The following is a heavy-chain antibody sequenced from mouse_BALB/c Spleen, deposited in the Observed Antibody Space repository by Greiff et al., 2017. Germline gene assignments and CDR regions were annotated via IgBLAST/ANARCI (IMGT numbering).Heavy chain of an antibody. D-gene: IGHD1-1*01. V-gene: IGHV1-69*02. CDR1: GYTFTSYW. J-gene: IGHJ3*01. Sequence: VQLQQPGAELVKPGASVKLSCKASGYTFTSYWMHWVKQRPGQGLEWIGEIDPSDSYTNYNQKFKGKATLTVDKSSSTAYMQLSSLTSEDSAVYYCARRERYYGSSYLAYWGQGTLVTVSA. CDR3: ARRERYYGSSYLAY. CDR2: IDPSDSYT.